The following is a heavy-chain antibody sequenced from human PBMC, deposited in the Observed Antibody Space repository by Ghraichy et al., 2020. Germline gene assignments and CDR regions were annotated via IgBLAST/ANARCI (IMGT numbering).Heavy chain of an antibody. D-gene: IGHD6-19*01. CDR1: GFTFSNYA. J-gene: IGHJ4*02. V-gene: IGHV3-30*04. Sequence: GGSLRLSCAASGFTFSNYAMHWVRQAPGKGLEWVTLISYDGSVKYYADSVKGRFTISRDDSKNTLYLQMNSLRPEDTAVYYCARVRGSGGWYPIFDSWGQGSPVTVSS. CDR2: ISYDGSVK. CDR3: ARVRGSGGWYPIFDS.